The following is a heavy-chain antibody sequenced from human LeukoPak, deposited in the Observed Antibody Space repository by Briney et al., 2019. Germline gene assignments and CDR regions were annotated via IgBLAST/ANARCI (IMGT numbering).Heavy chain of an antibody. Sequence: GGSLRLSCAASGFTFSSYSMNWVRQAPGKGLEWVSSISSSSSYIYYADSVKGRFTISRDNAKNSLYLQMNSLRAEDTAVYYCAREGGRGSGSYYPKWFDPWGQGTLVTVSS. CDR2: ISSSSSYI. J-gene: IGHJ5*02. CDR3: AREGGRGSGSYYPKWFDP. V-gene: IGHV3-21*01. D-gene: IGHD3-10*01. CDR1: GFTFSSYS.